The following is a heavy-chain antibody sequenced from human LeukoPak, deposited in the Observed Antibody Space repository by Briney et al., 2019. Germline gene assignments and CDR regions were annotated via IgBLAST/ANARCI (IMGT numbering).Heavy chain of an antibody. V-gene: IGHV3-53*01. CDR1: GFTFSSYA. CDR2: IYTSGGT. J-gene: IGHJ3*02. CDR3: ARDTGSKTPGAMMGATGDAFDI. Sequence: TGGSLRLSCAASGFTFSSYAMSWVRQAPGKGLEWVSVIYTSGGTYYADSVKGRFTISRDNSKNTLFLQMNSLRAEDTAVYYCARDTGSKTPGAMMGATGDAFDIWGQGTMVTVSS. D-gene: IGHD1-26*01.